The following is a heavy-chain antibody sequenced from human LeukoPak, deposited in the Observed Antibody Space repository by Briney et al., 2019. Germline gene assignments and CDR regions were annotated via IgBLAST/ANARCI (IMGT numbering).Heavy chain of an antibody. J-gene: IGHJ4*02. D-gene: IGHD3-22*01. CDR3: AKMISSGYSADFDY. V-gene: IGHV3-23*01. Sequence: GGSLRLSCPAYGFTFNNYAMSWVRQGPGKGLEWVSAISASGASTYYADSVKGRFTISRDNSKNTLNLQMNSLRVEDTAVYYCAKMISSGYSADFDYWGQGTLVTVSS. CDR1: GFTFNNYA. CDR2: ISASGAST.